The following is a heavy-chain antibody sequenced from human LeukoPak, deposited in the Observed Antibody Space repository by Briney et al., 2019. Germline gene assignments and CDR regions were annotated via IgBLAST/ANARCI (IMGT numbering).Heavy chain of an antibody. Sequence: PGGSLRFSCAASGFTFSSYAMSWVRQAPGKGLEWVSAISGSGGSTYYADSVKGRFTISRDNSKNTLYLQMNSLRAEDTAVYYCASRLGYCSGGSCYLDYWGQGTLVTVSS. D-gene: IGHD2-15*01. V-gene: IGHV3-23*01. CDR2: ISGSGGST. J-gene: IGHJ4*02. CDR1: GFTFSSYA. CDR3: ASRLGYCSGGSCYLDY.